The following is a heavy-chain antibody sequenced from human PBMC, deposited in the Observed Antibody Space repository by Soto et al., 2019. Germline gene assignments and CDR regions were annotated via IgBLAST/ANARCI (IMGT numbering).Heavy chain of an antibody. CDR3: ARSMTTVVTLDY. CDR2: IYYSGST. V-gene: IGHV4-59*08. D-gene: IGHD4-17*01. J-gene: IGHJ4*02. Sequence: SETLSLTCTVSGGSISSYYWSWIRQPPGKGLELVGYIYYSGSTNYNPSLKSRVTISVDTSKNQFSLKLSSVTAADTAVYYCARSMTTVVTLDYWGQGTLVTVSS. CDR1: GGSISSYY.